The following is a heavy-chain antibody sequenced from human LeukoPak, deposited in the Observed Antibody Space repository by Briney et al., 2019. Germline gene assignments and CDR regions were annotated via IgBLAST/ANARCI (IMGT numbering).Heavy chain of an antibody. V-gene: IGHV3-7*01. D-gene: IGHD1-26*01. J-gene: IGHJ4*02. Sequence: GGSLRLSSAASGVNFTTYWMTWVRQVLGKGLEWVANIKEDGSEIYYVDAVKGRFSISRDNAKTSLYLQMNSLRAEDTAVYYCARDGVAELMAALDYWGQGILVTVSS. CDR3: ARDGVAELMAALDY. CDR2: IKEDGSEI. CDR1: GVNFTTYW.